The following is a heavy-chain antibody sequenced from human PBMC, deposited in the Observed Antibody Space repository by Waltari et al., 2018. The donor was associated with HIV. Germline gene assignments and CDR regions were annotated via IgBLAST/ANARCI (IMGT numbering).Heavy chain of an antibody. CDR1: GYTFTSYA. Sequence: QVQLVQSGAEVKKPGASVKVSCKASGYTFTSYAMHWVRQAPGQRLEWMGWINAGNGNTKYSQKFQGRVTITRDTSASTAYMELSSLRSEDTAVYYCARVGPIAVAGTMRWFDPWGQGTLVTVSS. V-gene: IGHV1-3*01. CDR3: ARVGPIAVAGTMRWFDP. D-gene: IGHD6-19*01. J-gene: IGHJ5*02. CDR2: INAGNGNT.